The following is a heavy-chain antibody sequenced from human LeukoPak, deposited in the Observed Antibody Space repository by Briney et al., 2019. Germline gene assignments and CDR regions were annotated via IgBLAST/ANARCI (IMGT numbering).Heavy chain of an antibody. CDR3: ARDPVTYCGGDCCPGY. CDR2: IIPILGIA. Sequence: SVKVSCKASGGTFSSYAISWVRQAPGQGLEWMGRIIPILGIANYAQKFQGRVTITADKSTSTAYMELSSLRSEDTAVYYCARDPVTYCGGDCCPGYWGQGTLVTVSS. CDR1: GGTFSSYA. J-gene: IGHJ4*02. D-gene: IGHD2-21*02. V-gene: IGHV1-69*04.